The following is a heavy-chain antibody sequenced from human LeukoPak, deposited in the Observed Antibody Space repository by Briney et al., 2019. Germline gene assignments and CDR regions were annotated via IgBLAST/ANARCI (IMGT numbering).Heavy chain of an antibody. V-gene: IGHV3-48*04. J-gene: IGHJ6*03. CDR2: ISSSSSTI. CDR1: GFTFGSYS. D-gene: IGHD1-7*01. CDR3: ARDAPRITGTSGGYYYYYYMDV. Sequence: GGSLRLSCAASGFTFGSYSMNWVRQAPGKGLEWVSYISSSSSTIYYADSVKGRFTISRDNAKNSLYLQMNSLRAEDTAVYYCARDAPRITGTSGGYYYYYYMDVWGKGTTVTVSS.